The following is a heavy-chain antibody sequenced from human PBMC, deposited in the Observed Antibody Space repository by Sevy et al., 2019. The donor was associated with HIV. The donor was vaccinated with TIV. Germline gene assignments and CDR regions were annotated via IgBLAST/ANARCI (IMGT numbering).Heavy chain of an antibody. CDR2: ISYSGTT. Sequence: SETLSLTCTVSGGCMSSGSYYWGWIRQSPGKGREWIGTISYSGTTYYDPSLKSRVTISADTSKNQFSLNLSSVTAADTAIYYCARGYDHSNQYYYYYYMDVWGKGTTVTVSS. D-gene: IGHD4-4*01. CDR3: ARGYDHSNQYYYYYYMDV. CDR1: GGCMSSGSYY. J-gene: IGHJ6*03. V-gene: IGHV4-39*02.